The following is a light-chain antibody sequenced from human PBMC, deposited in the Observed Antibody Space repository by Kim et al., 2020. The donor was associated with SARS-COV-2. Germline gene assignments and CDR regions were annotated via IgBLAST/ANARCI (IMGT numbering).Light chain of an antibody. Sequence: ASVGDRVTITCQAIQDITKYLNWYQQKQGKTPKLLIYDVSNLERGVPSRFSGAGFGTNFTFPISSLHPEDAATYFCQQYANLPITFGQGTRLEIK. J-gene: IGKJ5*01. V-gene: IGKV1-33*01. CDR3: QQYANLPIT. CDR1: QDITKY. CDR2: DVS.